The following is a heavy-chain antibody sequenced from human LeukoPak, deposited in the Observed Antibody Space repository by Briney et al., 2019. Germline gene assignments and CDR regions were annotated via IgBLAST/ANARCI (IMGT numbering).Heavy chain of an antibody. CDR2: ISTSGGST. J-gene: IGHJ4*02. Sequence: PGGSLRLSCVASGYTFSSHAMSWVRQAPGKGLEWVSAISTSGGSTYYADSVKGRFTISRDNSRNTLYLQMNSLRAEDTAIYYCALRGGQPDPFDYWGQGTLVTVSP. CDR3: ALRGGQPDPFDY. D-gene: IGHD3-10*01. CDR1: GYTFSSHA. V-gene: IGHV3-23*01.